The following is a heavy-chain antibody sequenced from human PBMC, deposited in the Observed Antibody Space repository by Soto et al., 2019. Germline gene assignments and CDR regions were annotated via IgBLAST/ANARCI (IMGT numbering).Heavy chain of an antibody. Sequence: QVQLVQSGAEVKKPGASVKVSCKASGFNFSFYWMHWVRQAPGQGLEWMGLINPSGDFTIYAQRFQGRLTVTRDTSTNTVYMELSSLRFEDTAVYYCERDNSNMVRGVPFWWFDPWGQGTLVTVSS. V-gene: IGHV1-46*01. CDR2: INPSGDFT. J-gene: IGHJ5*02. D-gene: IGHD3-10*01. CDR1: GFNFSFYW. CDR3: ERDNSNMVRGVPFWWFDP.